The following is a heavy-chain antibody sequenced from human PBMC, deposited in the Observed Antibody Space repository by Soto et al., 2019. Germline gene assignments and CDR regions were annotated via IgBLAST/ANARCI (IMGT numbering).Heavy chain of an antibody. J-gene: IGHJ4*02. CDR1: GFTFSSFW. V-gene: IGHV3-7*01. Sequence: EVQLVESGGSLVQPGGSLRLSCAASGFTFSSFWMSWVRQAPGKGLEWVANIKQDGSEKYYVDSVRGRFSISRDNAKNSLFLKMSSLRAEDTAVYYCARRPSGDYGDYFDYWGQGTLVTVSS. CDR3: ARRPSGDYGDYFDY. D-gene: IGHD4-17*01. CDR2: IKQDGSEK.